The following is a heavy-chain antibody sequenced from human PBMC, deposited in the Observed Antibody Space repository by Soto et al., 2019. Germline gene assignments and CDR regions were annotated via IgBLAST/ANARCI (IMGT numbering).Heavy chain of an antibody. CDR2: ISYDGSNK. J-gene: IGHJ6*02. D-gene: IGHD3-10*01. CDR1: GFTFSSYG. Sequence: GGSLRLSCAASGFTFSSYGMHWVRQAPGKGLEWVAVISYDGSNKYYADSVKGRFTISRDNSKNTLYLQMNSLRAEDTAVYYCATWGREVRGVVYYYYGMDVWGQGTTVTVSS. V-gene: IGHV3-30*03. CDR3: ATWGREVRGVVYYYYGMDV.